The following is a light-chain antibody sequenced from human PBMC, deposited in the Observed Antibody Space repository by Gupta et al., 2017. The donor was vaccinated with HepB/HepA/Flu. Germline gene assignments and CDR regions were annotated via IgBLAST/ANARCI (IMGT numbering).Light chain of an antibody. J-gene: IGKJ4*01. CDR2: VAF. CDR1: QSISNY. CDR3: HQTYSTPLT. V-gene: IGKV1-39*01. Sequence: DIQMTQSPSSLSASVGDRVTITCRASQSISNYLNWYQQKPGKAPKLLLQVAFTSQSAVPSTFSGSGSGTDFTLTIIRLLPEEFATYYCHQTYSTPLTFGGGTKVDIK.